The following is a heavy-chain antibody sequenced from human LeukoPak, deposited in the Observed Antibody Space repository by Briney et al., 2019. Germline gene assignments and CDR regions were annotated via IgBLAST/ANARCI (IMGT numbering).Heavy chain of an antibody. J-gene: IGHJ4*02. CDR2: ISWNSGSI. V-gene: IGHV3-9*01. D-gene: IGHD1-26*01. CDR1: GFTFDDYA. CDR3: AKGTGRYWTFFDY. Sequence: GGSLRLSRAASGFTFDDYAMHWVRLAPGKGLEWVSGISWNSGSIDYAVSVKGRFIISRDNAKNSLYLQMNSLRPEDTALYYCAKGTGRYWTFFDYWGQGTLAIVSS.